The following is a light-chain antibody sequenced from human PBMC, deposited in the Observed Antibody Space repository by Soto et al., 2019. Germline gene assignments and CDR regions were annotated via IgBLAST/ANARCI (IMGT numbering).Light chain of an antibody. Sequence: DIQMTQSPSTLSASVGDRVTITCRASQSISSWLAWYQQKPGKAPKLLIYKASSLESGVPSRFSGSGSGTESTLTISSLQPDDFATYYCQQYDSQSYTFGQGTKLEIK. V-gene: IGKV1-5*03. CDR3: QQYDSQSYT. CDR2: KAS. CDR1: QSISSW. J-gene: IGKJ2*01.